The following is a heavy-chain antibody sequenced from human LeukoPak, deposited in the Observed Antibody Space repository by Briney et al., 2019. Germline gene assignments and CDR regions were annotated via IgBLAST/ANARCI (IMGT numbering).Heavy chain of an antibody. CDR2: IYYSGST. J-gene: IGHJ5*01. V-gene: IGHV4-59*01. D-gene: IGHD2/OR15-2a*01. CDR1: GGSISSYY. Sequence: PSETLSLTCTVSGGSISSYYWNWIRQPPGKRLEWIGYIYYSGSTKYNPSLKSRVTMSVDTSKRQFSLGLYSVTAADTAIYYCTRAEYDTSWFASWGQGTLVTVSS. CDR3: TRAEYDTSWFAS.